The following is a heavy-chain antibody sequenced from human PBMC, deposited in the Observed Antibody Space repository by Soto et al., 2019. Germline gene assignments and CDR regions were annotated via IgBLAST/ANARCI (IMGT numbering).Heavy chain of an antibody. Sequence: QVQLQESGPGLVKPSGTLSLTCAVSGGSISSSNWWSWVRQPPGKGLEWIGEIYHSGSTNYNPSRESRVTISVDKSKHQCSLKLSSVTAADTAVYYCAREGIAAAGKSRYFDLWGRGTLVTVSS. V-gene: IGHV4-4*02. CDR1: GGSISSSNW. CDR3: AREGIAAAGKSRYFDL. D-gene: IGHD6-13*01. J-gene: IGHJ2*01. CDR2: IYHSGST.